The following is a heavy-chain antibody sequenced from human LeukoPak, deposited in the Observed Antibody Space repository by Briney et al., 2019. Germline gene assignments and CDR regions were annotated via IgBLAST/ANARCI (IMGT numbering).Heavy chain of an antibody. J-gene: IGHJ6*03. CDR3: VKGWMSYYMDV. CDR2: ISWNSNSI. CDR1: GFTFDDYV. V-gene: IGHV3-9*01. Sequence: GRSLRLSCAVSGFTFDDYVMYWVRQAPGKGLEWVSGISWNSNSIGYADSVKGRFTISRDNAKNSLYLEMNSLRAEDTALYYCVKGWMSYYMDVWGKGTTVTVSS. D-gene: IGHD1-1*01.